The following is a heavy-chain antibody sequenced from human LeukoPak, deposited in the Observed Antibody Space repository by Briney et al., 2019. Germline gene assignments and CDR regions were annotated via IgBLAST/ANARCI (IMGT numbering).Heavy chain of an antibody. J-gene: IGHJ4*02. D-gene: IGHD5-18*01. CDR1: GFTFDDYA. CDR3: AKPQRYSYGYGN. V-gene: IGHV3-9*01. CDR2: ISWNSGSI. Sequence: PGGSLRLSCAASGFTFDDYAMHWVRQAPGKGLEWVSGISWNSGSIGYADSVKGRFTISRDNAKNSLYLQMNSLRAEDTALYYCAKPQRYSYGYGNWGQGTLVTVSS.